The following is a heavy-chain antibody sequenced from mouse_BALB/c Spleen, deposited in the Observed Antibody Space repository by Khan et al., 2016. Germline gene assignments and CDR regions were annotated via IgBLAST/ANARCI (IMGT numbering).Heavy chain of an antibody. J-gene: IGHJ1*01. D-gene: IGHD1-1*01. CDR1: GFTFNTYA. CDR2: IRTKSNNLST. CDR3: VRQNLRWYFDV. V-gene: IGHV10-1*02. Sequence: EVQLVESGGGLVQPKGSLKLSCAASGFTFNTYAMDWVRQAPGKGLEWVARIRTKSNNLSTYYADSVKDRFTISRDDSQSMLYLQMNNLKTEDTAMYYCVRQNLRWYFDVWGAGTTVTVPS.